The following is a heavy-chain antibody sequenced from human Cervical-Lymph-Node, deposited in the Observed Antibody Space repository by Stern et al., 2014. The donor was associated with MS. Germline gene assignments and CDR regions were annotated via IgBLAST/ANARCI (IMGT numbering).Heavy chain of an antibody. V-gene: IGHV1-46*01. CDR1: GYTFTSYY. CDR2: INPSGGST. J-gene: IGHJ4*02. CDR3: ASGHYYGSGGPGAPSPFDY. Sequence: QVQLGQSGAEVKKPGASVKVSCKASGYTFTSYYMHWVRQAPGQVLEWMGIINPSGGSTSYAQKFQGRVTMTRDTSTSTVYMELSSLRSEDTAVYYCASGHYYGSGGPGAPSPFDYWGQGTLVTVSS. D-gene: IGHD3-10*01.